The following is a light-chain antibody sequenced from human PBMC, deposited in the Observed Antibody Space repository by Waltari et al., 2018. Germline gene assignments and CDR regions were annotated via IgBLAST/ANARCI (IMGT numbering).Light chain of an antibody. CDR3: NSRDSSGNLVV. V-gene: IGLV3-19*01. J-gene: IGLJ2*01. CDR1: SLRSYY. Sequence: SSELTQDPAVSVALGQTVRITCQGDSLRSYYASWYQQKPGQAPVLVIYGKNNRPSGIPDRFPGSRSGKTAALTITGEQAEDEADYYCNSRDSSGNLVVFGGGTKLTVL. CDR2: GKN.